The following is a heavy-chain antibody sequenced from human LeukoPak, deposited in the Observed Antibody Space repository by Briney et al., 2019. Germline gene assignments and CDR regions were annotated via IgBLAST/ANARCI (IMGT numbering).Heavy chain of an antibody. CDR3: ARLPTNYGSGSYFDY. CDR1: GYSFTSYW. J-gene: IGHJ4*02. V-gene: IGHV5-51*01. CDR2: IFPGGSDT. Sequence: GESLKISCKGSGYSFTSYWIGWVRQMPGKGLEWMGIIFPGGSDTRYSPSFQGHVTISADKSIGTAYLQWSGLTASDTAMYYCARLPTNYGSGSYFDYWGQGTLVTVSS. D-gene: IGHD3-10*01.